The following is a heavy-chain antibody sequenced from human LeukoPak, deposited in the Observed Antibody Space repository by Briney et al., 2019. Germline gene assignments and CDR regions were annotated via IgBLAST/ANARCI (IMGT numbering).Heavy chain of an antibody. CDR3: VRGFNSFDI. Sequence: GGSLRLSCAASGFTFSDHYMDWVRQAPGKGLEWIARSRNKANSYTTVYAASVKGRFTISRDESKNSLYLQMNSLITEDTAVYFCVRGFNSFDIWGQGTLVTVSS. CDR1: GFTFSDHY. V-gene: IGHV3-72*01. CDR2: SRNKANSYTT. J-gene: IGHJ3*02. D-gene: IGHD5-24*01.